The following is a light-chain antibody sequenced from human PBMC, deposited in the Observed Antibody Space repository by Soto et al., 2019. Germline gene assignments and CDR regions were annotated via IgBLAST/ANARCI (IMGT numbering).Light chain of an antibody. CDR2: DAS. V-gene: IGKV3-20*01. Sequence: EIALTQSPGTLSLSPGERATLSGRASQTVSSSYLAWHQQKPGQAPRLLIYDASSRATGIPDRFSGSGSGTDFTLTISRLEPEDFAVYYCQQYGSSPYTFGQGPKLQI. CDR1: QTVSSSY. J-gene: IGKJ2*01. CDR3: QQYGSSPYT.